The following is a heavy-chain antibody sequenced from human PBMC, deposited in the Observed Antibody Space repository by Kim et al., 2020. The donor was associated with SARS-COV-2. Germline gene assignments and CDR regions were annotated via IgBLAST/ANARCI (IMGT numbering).Heavy chain of an antibody. J-gene: IGHJ6*02. Sequence: ASVKVSCKASGYTFTSYAMHWVRQAPGQRLEWMGWINAGNGNTKYSQKFQGRVTITRDTSASTAYMELSSLRSEDTAVYYCARGGEYDILTALWVSGYYYGMDVWGQGTTVTVSS. V-gene: IGHV1-3*01. CDR3: ARGGEYDILTALWVSGYYYGMDV. D-gene: IGHD3-9*01. CDR2: INAGNGNT. CDR1: GYTFTSYA.